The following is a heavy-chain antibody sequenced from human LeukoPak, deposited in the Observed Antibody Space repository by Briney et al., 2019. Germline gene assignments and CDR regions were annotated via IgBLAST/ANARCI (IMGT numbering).Heavy chain of an antibody. V-gene: IGHV3-7*01. CDR3: ARFGYVAAVDV. Sequence: QSGGSLRLSCAASGFSFRAYWMTGVRQAPGTELEWVANINPAGSETYYVDPVKGRFSISRDNAKNLVYLQMNSLRAEDTAVYHCARFGYVAAVDVWGQGTPVTVSS. J-gene: IGHJ4*02. CDR2: INPAGSET. D-gene: IGHD2-15*01. CDR1: GFSFRAYW.